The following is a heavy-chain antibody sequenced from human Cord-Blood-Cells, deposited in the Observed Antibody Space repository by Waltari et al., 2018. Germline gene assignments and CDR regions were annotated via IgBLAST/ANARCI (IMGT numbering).Heavy chain of an antibody. CDR3: AREGGNWGIDY. CDR2: ISSSSSYI. V-gene: IGHV3-21*01. D-gene: IGHD7-27*01. Sequence: EVQLVESGGGLVKPGGSPRLSCAASGFTFSSYSMNWVCQAPGKELKWVSSISSSSSYIYYADSVKGRFTISRDNTKNSLYLQMNSLRAEDTAVYYCAREGGNWGIDYWCQGTLVTISS. CDR1: GFTFSSYS. J-gene: IGHJ4*02.